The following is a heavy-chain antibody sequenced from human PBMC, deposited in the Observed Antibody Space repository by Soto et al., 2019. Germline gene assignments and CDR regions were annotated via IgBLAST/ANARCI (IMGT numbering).Heavy chain of an antibody. Sequence: QVQLQESGPGLVKPSQTLSLTCTVSGGSISSGDYYWSWIRQPPGKGLEWIGYIYYSGSTYHNPSLMSRVTISVDTSKNQFSLKLSSVTAADTAMYYCARALIQLWPHYYYGMDVWGQGTTVTVSS. CDR1: GGSISSGDYY. V-gene: IGHV4-30-4*01. CDR2: IYYSGST. CDR3: ARALIQLWPHYYYGMDV. D-gene: IGHD5-18*01. J-gene: IGHJ6*02.